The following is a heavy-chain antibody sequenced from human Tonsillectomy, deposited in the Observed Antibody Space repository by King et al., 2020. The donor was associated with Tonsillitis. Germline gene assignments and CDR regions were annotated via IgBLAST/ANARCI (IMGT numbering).Heavy chain of an antibody. J-gene: IGHJ6*02. D-gene: IGHD3-10*01. V-gene: IGHV4-34*01. CDR2: INHSGST. Sequence: HVQLQQWGAGLLKPSETLSLTCAVYGGSFSGYYWSWIRQPPGKGLEWIGEINHSGSTNYNPSLKSRVTISVDTSKNQFSLKLSSVTAADTAVYYCVRLVAGSGTEAAYYYGMDVWGQGTTVTVSS. CDR3: VRLVAGSGTEAAYYYGMDV. CDR1: GGSFSGYY.